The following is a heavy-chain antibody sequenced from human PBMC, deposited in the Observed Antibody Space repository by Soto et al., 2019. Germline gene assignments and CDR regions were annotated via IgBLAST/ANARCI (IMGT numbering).Heavy chain of an antibody. V-gene: IGHV4-34*01. D-gene: IGHD2-2*01. J-gene: IGHJ6*03. Sequence: PSETLSLTCAVYGGSFSGYYWSWIRQPPGKGLEWIGEINHSGSTNYNPSLKSRVTISVDTSKNQFSLKLSSVTAADTAVYYCARVSFSSTGNFYYYYYYMDAWGKGTTVTVSS. CDR2: INHSGST. CDR1: GGSFSGYY. CDR3: ARVSFSSTGNFYYYYYYMDA.